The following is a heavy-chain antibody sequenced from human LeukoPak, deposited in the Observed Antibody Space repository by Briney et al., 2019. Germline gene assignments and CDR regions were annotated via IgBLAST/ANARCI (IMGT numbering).Heavy chain of an antibody. J-gene: IGHJ4*02. CDR1: GFMFSSNW. Sequence: GGSLRLSCAASGFMFSSNWVSWVRLAPGKGLEWVANIKEDGTETYYVDSVKGRFTISRDNAKNSLYSQMNSLRVEDTAVYYCAKEGRSLQTYWGQGTLVTVSS. D-gene: IGHD5-24*01. CDR2: IKEDGTET. CDR3: AKEGRSLQTY. V-gene: IGHV3-7*03.